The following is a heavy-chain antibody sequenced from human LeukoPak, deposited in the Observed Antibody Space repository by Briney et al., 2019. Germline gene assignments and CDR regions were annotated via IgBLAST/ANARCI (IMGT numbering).Heavy chain of an antibody. J-gene: IGHJ4*02. Sequence: GGSLRLSCAASGFTFSSYAMSWVRQAPGKGLKWVSTINDNGAGTYYADSVKGRSTISRDNSYNTVSLQMNSLRAEDTAVYYCARGVANYYDSSGYQNWGQGTLVTVSS. CDR2: INDNGAGT. CDR3: ARGVANYYDSSGYQN. V-gene: IGHV3-23*01. D-gene: IGHD3-22*01. CDR1: GFTFSSYA.